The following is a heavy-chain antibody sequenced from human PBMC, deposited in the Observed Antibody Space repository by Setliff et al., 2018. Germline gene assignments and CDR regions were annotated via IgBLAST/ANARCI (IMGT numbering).Heavy chain of an antibody. D-gene: IGHD3-3*01. J-gene: IGHJ3*02. CDR1: GYTLTNYY. CDR3: ARDRYYNSWSGTSITAPHDAFDI. V-gene: IGHV1-46*03. Sequence: ASVKVSCKASGYTLTNYYMHWVRQAPGQGLEWMGIINPSGGLTRYAQKFQGRVTMTMDTSTSTVHMEVSSLRSEDTAVYYCARDRYYNSWSGTSITAPHDAFDIWGQGTMVTVSS. CDR2: INPSGGLT.